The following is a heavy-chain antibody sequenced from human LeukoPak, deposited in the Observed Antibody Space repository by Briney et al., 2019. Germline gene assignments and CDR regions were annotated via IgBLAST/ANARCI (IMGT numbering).Heavy chain of an antibody. J-gene: IGHJ4*02. CDR3: ARTRYSGSYFPCDY. V-gene: IGHV3-11*01. D-gene: IGHD1-26*01. Sequence: GGSLRLSCAASGFTFSDYYMSWIRQAPGKGLEWVSYISSSGSTIYYADSVKGRFTISRDNAKNSLYLQMNSLRAEDTAVYYCARTRYSGSYFPCDYWGQGTLVTVSS. CDR2: ISSSGSTI. CDR1: GFTFSDYY.